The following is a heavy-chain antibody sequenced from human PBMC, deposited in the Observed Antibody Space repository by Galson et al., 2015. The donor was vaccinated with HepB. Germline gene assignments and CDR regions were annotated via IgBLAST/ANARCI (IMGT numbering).Heavy chain of an antibody. J-gene: IGHJ6*02. D-gene: IGHD3-3*01. CDR1: GYTFTSYY. V-gene: IGHV1-46*01. CDR2: VDPSGGTT. CDR3: ARGDRFGVPGGFYYGMDV. Sequence: SVKVSCKASGYTFTSYYIHWVRQAPGQGLEWMGMVDPSGGTTNYAQKFQGRVTMTRDTSTTTVYMELSSLRSEDTAVYYYARGDRFGVPGGFYYGMDVWGRGTTVTVSS.